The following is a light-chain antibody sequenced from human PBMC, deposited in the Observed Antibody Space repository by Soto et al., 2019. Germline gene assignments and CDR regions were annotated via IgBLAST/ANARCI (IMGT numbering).Light chain of an antibody. CDR1: SSDVGGYNY. CDR2: GVN. CDR3: TSYTTISTLVV. Sequence: QSALTQPASVSGSPGQSITISCTGTSSDVGGYNYVSWYQHRPGKAPELIIYGVNNRPSGVSLRFSGSKSGNTASLTISGLHAEDEADYYCTSYTTISTLVVFGGGTKVTVL. J-gene: IGLJ2*01. V-gene: IGLV2-14*03.